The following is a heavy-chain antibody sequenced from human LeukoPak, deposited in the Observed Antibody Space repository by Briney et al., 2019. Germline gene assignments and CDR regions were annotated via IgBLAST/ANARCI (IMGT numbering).Heavy chain of an antibody. CDR2: IDRDGKTT. D-gene: IGHD3-22*01. CDR3: ATESSAWSTFDI. J-gene: IGHJ3*02. CDR1: GLTFSSHW. Sequence: GGSLRLSCAASGLTFSSHWMFWVRQGPGKGLVWVAQIDRDGKTTGYADSVKGRFTISRDNAKNTLYLQMKSLRAEDTAAYYCATESSAWSTFDIWGQGTMVTVSA. V-gene: IGHV3-74*01.